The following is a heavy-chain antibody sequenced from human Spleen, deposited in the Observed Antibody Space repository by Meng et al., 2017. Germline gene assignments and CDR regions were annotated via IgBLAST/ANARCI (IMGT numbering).Heavy chain of an antibody. D-gene: IGHD6-13*01. CDR2: INQDGSVK. V-gene: IGHV3-7*01. Sequence: GGSLRLSCAASGFIFSNYWMSWVRQAPGKGLEWVANINQDGSVKSFVGSVRGRFTISRDNAENSLYLQMNSLRADDTALYYCATSSAAAGNDWGQGTLVTVSS. CDR1: GFIFSNYW. J-gene: IGHJ4*02. CDR3: ATSSAAAGND.